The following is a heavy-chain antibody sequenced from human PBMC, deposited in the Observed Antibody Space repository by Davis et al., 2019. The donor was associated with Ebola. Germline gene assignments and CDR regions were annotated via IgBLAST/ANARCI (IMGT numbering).Heavy chain of an antibody. Sequence: GESLKISCAASGFSVNHNYMIWVRQAPGKGLDWVSSLNSAGGTYNADSVKGRFTTSSDTSKNTLYLQMNSLRAEDTAVYYCAKDSWDSSGYYYYGMDVWGKGTTVTVSS. D-gene: IGHD3-22*01. J-gene: IGHJ6*04. CDR3: AKDSWDSSGYYYYGMDV. CDR2: LNSAGGT. CDR1: GFSVNHNY. V-gene: IGHV3-53*05.